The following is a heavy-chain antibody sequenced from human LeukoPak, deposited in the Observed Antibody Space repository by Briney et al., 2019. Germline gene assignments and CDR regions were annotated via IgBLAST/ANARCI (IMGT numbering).Heavy chain of an antibody. CDR2: ISWDGGST. CDR3: AKDGTASSGRHNYYYYYMDV. J-gene: IGHJ6*03. V-gene: IGHV3-43D*03. Sequence: GGSLRLSCAASGFTFDDYAMHWVRQAPGKGLEWVSLISWDGGSTYYADSVKGRFTISRDNSKNSLYLQMNSLRAEDTALYYCAKDGTASSGRHNYYYYYMDVWGKGTTVTVSS. CDR1: GFTFDDYA. D-gene: IGHD3-10*01.